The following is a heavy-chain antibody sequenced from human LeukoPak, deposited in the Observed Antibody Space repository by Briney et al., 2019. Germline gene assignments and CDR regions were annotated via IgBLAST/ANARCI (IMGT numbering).Heavy chain of an antibody. CDR2: VHYTWNA. J-gene: IGHJ6*02. CDR1: GGSIGSYH. Sequence: SETLSLTCSVSGGSIGSYHWSWIRQPPGKGLEWIGHVHYTWNAKYNPSLKSRVTISLDRSSNQFSLRLSSVSAADTAAYYCARVASKGGIDVWGQGTTVTVSS. CDR3: ARVASKGGIDV. V-gene: IGHV4-59*01.